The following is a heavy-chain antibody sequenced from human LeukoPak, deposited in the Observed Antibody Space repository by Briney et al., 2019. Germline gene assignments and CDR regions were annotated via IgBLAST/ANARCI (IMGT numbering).Heavy chain of an antibody. CDR2: INSDGSST. D-gene: IGHD3-3*01. Sequence: GGSLRLSCAASGFTFSSYRMHWVRQAPGKGLVWVSRINSDGSSTSYADSVKGRFTISRDNAKNTLYLQMNSLRAEDTAVYYCARARLSYDFWSGYVGYFDYWGQGTLVTVSS. CDR1: GFTFSSYR. V-gene: IGHV3-74*01. CDR3: ARARLSYDFWSGYVGYFDY. J-gene: IGHJ4*02.